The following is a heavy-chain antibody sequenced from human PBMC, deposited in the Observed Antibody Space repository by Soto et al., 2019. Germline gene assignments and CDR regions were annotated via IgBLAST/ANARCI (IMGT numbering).Heavy chain of an antibody. J-gene: IGHJ4*02. CDR1: GGSISSSSYD. CDR2: IYYSGST. D-gene: IGHD2-15*01. CDR3: ASQETLGYCSGGSCYPFFDY. V-gene: IGHV4-39*01. Sequence: SETLSLTCTVSGGSISSSSYDLGWIRQPPGKGLEWIGSIYYSGSTYYNPSLKSRVTISVDTSKNQFSLKLSSVTAADTAVYYCASQETLGYCSGGSCYPFFDYWGQGTLVTVSS.